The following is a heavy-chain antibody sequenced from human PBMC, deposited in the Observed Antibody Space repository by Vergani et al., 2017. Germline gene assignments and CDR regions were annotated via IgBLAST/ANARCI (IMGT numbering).Heavy chain of an antibody. CDR2: IKEDGSEK. Sequence: EVQLVESGGGLVQPGGSLRLSCAASGFTFSSYWMSWVRQAPGKGLEWVANIKEDGSEKYYVDSVKGRFIISRDNAKNSLYLQMNSLRAEDTAVYYCARETDTGSSVSYNYYAMDVWGQGTTVSVSS. V-gene: IGHV3-7*01. D-gene: IGHD3-9*01. CDR3: ARETDTGSSVSYNYYAMDV. J-gene: IGHJ6*02. CDR1: GFTFSSYW.